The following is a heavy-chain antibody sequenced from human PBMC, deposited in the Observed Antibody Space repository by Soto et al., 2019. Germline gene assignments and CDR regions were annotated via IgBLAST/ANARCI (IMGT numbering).Heavy chain of an antibody. CDR1: GGSINNHY. CDR2: IDYTGST. D-gene: IGHD7-27*01. J-gene: IGHJ4*02. CDR3: ARANWYSEY. Sequence: QVHLQESGPGLVKPSETLSLTCTVSGGSINNHYWSWIRQPPGKGLEWIGYIDYTGSTNYNPSLKSTVSMSVNTSKNRGSLNLTALTAEDTAIYYCARANWYSEYWGQGTLVTVSS. V-gene: IGHV4-59*11.